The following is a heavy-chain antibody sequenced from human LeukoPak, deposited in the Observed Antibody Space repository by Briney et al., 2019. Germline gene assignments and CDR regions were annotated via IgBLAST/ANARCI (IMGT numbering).Heavy chain of an antibody. J-gene: IGHJ4*02. CDR3: ARGRVYGSGSYHY. D-gene: IGHD3-10*01. V-gene: IGHV1-8*02. Sequence: ASVKVSCKASGYTFTGYYMHWVRQAPGQGLEWMGWINPNSGNTGYAQKFQGRVTMTRNTSISTAYMELSSLRSEDTAVYYCARGRVYGSGSYHYWGQGTLVTVSS. CDR1: GYTFTGYY. CDR2: INPNSGNT.